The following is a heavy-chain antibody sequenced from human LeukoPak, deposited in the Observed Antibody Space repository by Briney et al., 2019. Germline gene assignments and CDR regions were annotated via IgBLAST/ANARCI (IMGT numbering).Heavy chain of an antibody. CDR2: ISGSGGST. CDR3: AKDPAVWGSSPDAFDI. D-gene: IGHD3-16*01. Sequence: PGGSLRLSCAASGFTFSSYAMSWVRQAPGKGLEWVSAISGSGGSTYYADSVKGRFTISRDNSKNTLYLQMNSLRAEDTAVYYCAKDPAVWGSSPDAFDIWGQGTMVTVSS. V-gene: IGHV3-23*01. CDR1: GFTFSSYA. J-gene: IGHJ3*02.